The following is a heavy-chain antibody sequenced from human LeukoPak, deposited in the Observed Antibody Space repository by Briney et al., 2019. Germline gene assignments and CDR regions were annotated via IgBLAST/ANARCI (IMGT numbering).Heavy chain of an antibody. V-gene: IGHV4-39*07. D-gene: IGHD1/OR15-1a*01. CDR2: IYYSGST. Sequence: SETLSLTCTVSGGSISSSSYYWGWIRQPPGKGLEWIGNIYYSGSTYYNPSLKSRVTISVDTSKNQFSLKLSSVTAADTAVYYCARKPIINNAWYYFDYWGQGTLVTVSS. CDR3: ARKPIINNAWYYFDY. J-gene: IGHJ4*02. CDR1: GGSISSSSYY.